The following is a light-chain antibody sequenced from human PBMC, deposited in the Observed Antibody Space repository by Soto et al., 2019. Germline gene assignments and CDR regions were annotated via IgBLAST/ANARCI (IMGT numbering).Light chain of an antibody. CDR2: GAA. CDR1: ESVDSIY. J-gene: IGKJ1*01. CDR3: QQYGRPPLT. V-gene: IGKV3-20*01. Sequence: EIVLTQSPGTLSLSPGERATLSCRASESVDSIYLAWYQQKPGQAPRLLMYGAASRATGIPDRFSGSGSGTDFTLTISRLDPEDSAVYHCQQYGRPPLTFGQGTKVEIK.